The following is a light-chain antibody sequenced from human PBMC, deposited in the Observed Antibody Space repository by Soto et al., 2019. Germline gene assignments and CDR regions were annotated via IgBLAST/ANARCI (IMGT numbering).Light chain of an antibody. V-gene: IGKV1-9*01. CDR2: AAS. CDR3: QQLNTYPYT. Sequence: DIQLTQSPSFLSASIGDRVTITCRASQGMTNFLAWYQQEPGKAPKLLIYAASTLQSGVPSRFSGSGSGTEFTLTISSLQPEDFATYYCQQLNTYPYTFGQGTRLEIK. CDR1: QGMTNF. J-gene: IGKJ2*01.